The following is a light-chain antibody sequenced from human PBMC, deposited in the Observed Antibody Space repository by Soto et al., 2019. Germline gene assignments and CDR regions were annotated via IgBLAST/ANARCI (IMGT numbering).Light chain of an antibody. CDR3: QQYYTTLS. CDR1: QSVLYNSDNKNY. Sequence: DIVMTQSPDSLAVSLGERATINCKSSQSVLYNSDNKNYLAWYQQKAGQPPKLLIYWASTRDSGVPDRFSGGGSGADFTLTINNLQAEDVAVYYCQQYYTTLSFGGGTKVEIK. CDR2: WAS. J-gene: IGKJ4*01. V-gene: IGKV4-1*01.